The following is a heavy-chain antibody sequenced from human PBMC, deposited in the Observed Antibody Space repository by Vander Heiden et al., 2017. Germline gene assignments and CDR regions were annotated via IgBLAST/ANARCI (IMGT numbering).Heavy chain of an antibody. CDR1: GGTFSSYA. CDR3: TYGDYDAGGAFDI. CDR2: IIPIVGTA. Sequence: QVQLVQSGAEVKKPGSSVKVSCKASGGTFSSYAISGGRQAPGQGLEWMGGIIPIVGTANYAQKFQGRVTITADESTSTAYMELSSLRSEDTAVYYCTYGDYDAGGAFDIWGQGTMVTVSS. J-gene: IGHJ3*02. V-gene: IGHV1-69*01. D-gene: IGHD4-17*01.